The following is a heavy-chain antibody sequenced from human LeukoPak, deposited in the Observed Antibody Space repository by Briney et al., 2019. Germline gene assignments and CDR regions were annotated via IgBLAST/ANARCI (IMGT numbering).Heavy chain of an antibody. CDR2: IKNDGAVK. D-gene: IGHD6-13*01. Sequence: RGSLRLSCAASGFTFSYHWMTWVRQALGKGLEWVANIKNDGAVKNYVDSVKGRFTISRDNAKNSLYLQMNSLRAEDTAVYYCAKDSYSKGDFWGQGVLVTVSS. CDR3: AKDSYSKGDF. CDR1: GFTFSYHW. J-gene: IGHJ4*02. V-gene: IGHV3-7*01.